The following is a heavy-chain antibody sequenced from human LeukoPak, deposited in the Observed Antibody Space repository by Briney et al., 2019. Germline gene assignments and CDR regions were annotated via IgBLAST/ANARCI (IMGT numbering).Heavy chain of an antibody. Sequence: GGSLRLSCAASGFTFSSYWMSWVRQAPGKGLEWVANIKQDGSEKYYVDSVKGRFTISRGNSKNTLYLQMNSLRAEDTAVYYCARSQNYYTTEIDYWGQGTLVTVSS. CDR1: GFTFSSYW. J-gene: IGHJ4*02. CDR2: IKQDGSEK. CDR3: ARSQNYYTTEIDY. V-gene: IGHV3-7*05. D-gene: IGHD4-17*01.